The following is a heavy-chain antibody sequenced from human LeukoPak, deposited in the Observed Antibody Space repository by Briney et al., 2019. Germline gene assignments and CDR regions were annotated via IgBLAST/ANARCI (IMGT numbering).Heavy chain of an antibody. D-gene: IGHD3-22*01. J-gene: IGHJ4*02. CDR2: IRSKANSYAT. V-gene: IGHV3-73*01. Sequence: GGSLRLSCATSGFTFSGSAIHWVRQASGKGLEWIGRIRSKANSYATTDVASVRGRFTISRDDSKNTAYLQMNSLKTEDTAVYYCTRPSYDSSVSGVVYWGQGTLVTVSS. CDR1: GFTFSGSA. CDR3: TRPSYDSSVSGVVY.